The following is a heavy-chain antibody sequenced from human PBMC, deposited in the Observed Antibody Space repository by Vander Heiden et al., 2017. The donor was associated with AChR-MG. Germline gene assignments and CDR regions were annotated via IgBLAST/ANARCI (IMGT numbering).Heavy chain of an antibody. D-gene: IGHD6-13*01. Sequence: EVQLLESGGGLVQPGRSLRLPCTASRFTFANYAIAWVRQAPGKGREWVSVISAGASTFYADSVKGRFTISRDNSKNTLYLQMDSLRPDDTAIYYCTREATNAAANSRHTTWGQGTMVTVSS. CDR2: ISAGAST. CDR3: TREATNAAANSRHTT. V-gene: IGHV3-23*01. J-gene: IGHJ3*01. CDR1: RFTFANYA.